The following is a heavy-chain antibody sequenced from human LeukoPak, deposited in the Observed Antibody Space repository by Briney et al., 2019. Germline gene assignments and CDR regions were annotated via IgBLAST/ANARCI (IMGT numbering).Heavy chain of an antibody. CDR2: IYYSGST. J-gene: IGHJ5*02. Sequence: SETLSLTCTVSGGSISSTSYWGWIRPPPGKGLEWIGSIYYSGSTYYNPSLKSRVTISVDTSKNQFSLKLSSVTAADTAVYYCVGHEKESWFDPWGQGTLVTVSS. CDR3: VGHEKESWFDP. CDR1: GGSISSTSY. V-gene: IGHV4-39*01.